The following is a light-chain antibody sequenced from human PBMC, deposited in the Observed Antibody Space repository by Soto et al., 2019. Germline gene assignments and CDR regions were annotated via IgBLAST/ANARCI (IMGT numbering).Light chain of an antibody. V-gene: IGKV3-11*01. J-gene: IGKJ5*01. CDR2: DAS. CDR3: QQHNNWPPIT. CDR1: QSVSSY. Sequence: EIVLTQSPVTLSLSPWARATLSGRSSQSVSSYLAWYQQRPGQAPRLLIYDASNRATGIPARFSGSGSGTDFTLTIDNLEPEDFAIYYCQQHNNWPPITFGQGTRLEIK.